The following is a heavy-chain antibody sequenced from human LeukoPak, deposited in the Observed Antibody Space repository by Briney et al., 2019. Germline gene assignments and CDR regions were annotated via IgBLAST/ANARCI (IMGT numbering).Heavy chain of an antibody. CDR1: GGSISSGSYY. V-gene: IGHV4-61*02. J-gene: IGHJ4*02. CDR2: IYTSGST. Sequence: SETLSLTCTVSGGSISSGSYYWSWIRQPAGKGLEWIGRIYTSGSTNYNPSLKSRVTISVDTSKNQFSLKLSSVTAADTAVYYCASRSYGYSSGWYGIYFDYWGQGTLVTVSS. D-gene: IGHD6-19*01. CDR3: ASRSYGYSSGWYGIYFDY.